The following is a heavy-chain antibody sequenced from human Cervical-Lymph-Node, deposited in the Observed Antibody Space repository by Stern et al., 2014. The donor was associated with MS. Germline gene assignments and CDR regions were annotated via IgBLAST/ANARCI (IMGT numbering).Heavy chain of an antibody. Sequence: QVQLVESGGGVVQPGRSLRLSCATSGFTFSRYGMHWVRQAPGKGLEWVAVSWYDGTNEYYADSVKGRFTISRDNSNTTLYLQMNSLRAEDTAVYFCARDETPMAPGGFDIWGRGTMVTVSS. CDR1: GFTFSRYG. J-gene: IGHJ3*02. D-gene: IGHD5-18*01. CDR3: ARDETPMAPGGFDI. V-gene: IGHV3-33*01. CDR2: SWYDGTNE.